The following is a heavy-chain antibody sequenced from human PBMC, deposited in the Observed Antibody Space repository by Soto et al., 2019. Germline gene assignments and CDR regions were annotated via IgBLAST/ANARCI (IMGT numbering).Heavy chain of an antibody. V-gene: IGHV1-69*13. Sequence: ASVKVSCKASGGTFSSYAISWVRQAPGQGLEWMGGIIPIFGTANYAQKFQGRVTITADESTSTAYMELSSLRSEDTAVYYCAKGGYSYGYLLYGMDVWGQGTTVTVSS. CDR2: IIPIFGTA. CDR3: AKGGYSYGYLLYGMDV. CDR1: GGTFSSYA. D-gene: IGHD5-18*01. J-gene: IGHJ6*02.